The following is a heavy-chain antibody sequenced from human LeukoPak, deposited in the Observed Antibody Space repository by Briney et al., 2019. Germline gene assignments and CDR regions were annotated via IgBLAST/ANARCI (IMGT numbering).Heavy chain of an antibody. CDR2: ISAYNGNT. V-gene: IGHV1-18*01. CDR1: GYTFTSYG. Sequence: ASVKVSCKASGYTFTSYGISWVRQAPGQGLEWMGWISAYNGNTNYAQKLQGRVTMTTDTSTSTAYMELRSLRSDDTAVYYCARLEEDLTLGVAGYWFVPWGQGTLVTVS. CDR3: ARLEEDLTLGVAGYWFVP. D-gene: IGHD3-16*01. J-gene: IGHJ5*02.